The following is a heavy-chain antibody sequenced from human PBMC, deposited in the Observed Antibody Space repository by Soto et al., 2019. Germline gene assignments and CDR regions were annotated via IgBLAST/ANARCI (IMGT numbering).Heavy chain of an antibody. CDR3: AKSRERFCSTTSCFYYDY. CDR1: GFTFSSHA. CDR2: ISGSGGST. D-gene: IGHD2-2*01. Sequence: LRLSCAASGFTFSSHAMSWVRQAPGKGLEWVTGISGSGGSTYYADSVKGRFTISRDNSKNTLYLQMNSLRAEDTAVYYCAKSRERFCSTTSCFYYDYWGQGTLVTVST. J-gene: IGHJ4*02. V-gene: IGHV3-23*01.